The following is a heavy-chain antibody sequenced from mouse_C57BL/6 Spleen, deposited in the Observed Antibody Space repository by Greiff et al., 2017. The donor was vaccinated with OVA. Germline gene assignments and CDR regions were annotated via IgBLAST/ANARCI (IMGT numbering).Heavy chain of an antibody. CDR1: GYTFTDYY. Sequence: VQLQQSGPELVKPGASVKISCKASGYTFTDYYMNWVKQSHGKSLEWIGDINPNNGGTSYNQKFKGKATLTVDKSSSTAYMELRSLTSEDSAVYYCARSYGRYAMDYWGQGTSVTVSS. J-gene: IGHJ4*01. D-gene: IGHD1-1*02. CDR3: ARSYGRYAMDY. V-gene: IGHV1-26*01. CDR2: INPNNGGT.